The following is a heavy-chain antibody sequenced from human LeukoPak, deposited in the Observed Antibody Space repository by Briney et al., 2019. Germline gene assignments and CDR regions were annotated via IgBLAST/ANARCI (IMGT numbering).Heavy chain of an antibody. CDR3: ARGRITMVRGVIITTIQDY. Sequence: SETLSLTCAVYGGSFSGYYWSWIRQPPGKGLEWIGEINHSGSTNYNPSLKSRVTISVDTSKNQFSLKLSSVTAADTAVYYCARGRITMVRGVIITTIQDYWSQGTLVTVSS. CDR2: INHSGST. CDR1: GGSFSGYY. V-gene: IGHV4-34*01. D-gene: IGHD3-10*01. J-gene: IGHJ4*02.